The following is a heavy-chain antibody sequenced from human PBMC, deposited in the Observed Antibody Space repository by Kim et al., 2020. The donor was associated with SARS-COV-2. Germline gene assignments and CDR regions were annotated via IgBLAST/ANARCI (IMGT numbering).Heavy chain of an antibody. CDR2: IYYSGST. CDR1: GGSISSYY. CDR3: AREGYYDSSGYYQHDAFD. V-gene: IGHV4-59*01. Sequence: SESLSLTCTVSGGSISSYYWSWIRQPPGKGLEWIGYIYYSGSTNYNPSLKSRVTILVDTSKNQFSLKLSSVTAADTAVYYCAREGYYDSSGYYQHDAFD. D-gene: IGHD3-22*01. J-gene: IGHJ3*02.